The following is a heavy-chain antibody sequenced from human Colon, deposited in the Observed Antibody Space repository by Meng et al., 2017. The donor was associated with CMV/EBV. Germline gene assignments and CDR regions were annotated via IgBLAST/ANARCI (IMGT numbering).Heavy chain of an antibody. D-gene: IGHD3-16*01. V-gene: IGHV3-21*03. CDR1: GFAFSESG. Sequence: GGSLRLSCVASGFAFSESGMHWIRQSPGKGLEWVSSLSTSNSYIYYADSVKGRFTISRDNARSSLYLQMNSLTAEDTAVYYCARDASDGTIGAAFDPWGQGTLVTVSS. CDR3: ARDASDGTIGAAFDP. J-gene: IGHJ5*02. CDR2: LSTSNSYI.